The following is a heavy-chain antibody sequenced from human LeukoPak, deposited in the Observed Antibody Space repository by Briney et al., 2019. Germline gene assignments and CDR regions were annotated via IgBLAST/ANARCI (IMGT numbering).Heavy chain of an antibody. Sequence: GRSLRLSCAASGFTFSSYGMHWVRQAPGKGLEWVAVIWYDGSNKYYADSVKGRFTISRDNSKNTLCLQMNSLRAEDTAVYYCARDSAGNFDYWGQGTLVTVSS. CDR3: ARDSAGNFDY. V-gene: IGHV3-33*01. J-gene: IGHJ4*02. D-gene: IGHD6-19*01. CDR2: IWYDGSNK. CDR1: GFTFSSYG.